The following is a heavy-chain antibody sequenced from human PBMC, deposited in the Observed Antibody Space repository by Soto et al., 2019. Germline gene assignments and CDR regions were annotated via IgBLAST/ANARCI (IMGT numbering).Heavy chain of an antibody. CDR2: VYYSGNT. J-gene: IGHJ4*02. CDR1: GDSISNYY. Sequence: QVQLQESGPGLVKPSETLSLTCNVSGDSISNYYWSWIRQAPGKGLEWIGYVYYSGNTDYNPSLKRRVTISLDTSKNQFSLKLTSVTAAETAVYYCAGSSGYGSAYWGQGTLVTVSS. CDR3: AGSSGYGSAY. D-gene: IGHD3-3*01. V-gene: IGHV4-59*08.